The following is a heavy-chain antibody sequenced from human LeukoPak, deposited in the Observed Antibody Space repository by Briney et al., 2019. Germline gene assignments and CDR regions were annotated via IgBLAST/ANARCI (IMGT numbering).Heavy chain of an antibody. D-gene: IGHD3-10*01. Sequence: SETLSLTCTVSGGSISSSSYYWGWIRQPPGKGLEWIGSIYYSGSTYYNPSLKSRVTISVDTSKNQFSLKLSSVTAADTAVYYCARHAVLLWFGERGGEIDYWGQGTLVTVSS. J-gene: IGHJ4*02. CDR3: ARHAVLLWFGERGGEIDY. CDR2: IYYSGST. V-gene: IGHV4-39*01. CDR1: GGSISSSSYY.